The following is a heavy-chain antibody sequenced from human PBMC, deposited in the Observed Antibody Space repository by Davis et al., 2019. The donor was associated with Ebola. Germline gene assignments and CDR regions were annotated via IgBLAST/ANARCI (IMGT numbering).Heavy chain of an antibody. CDR3: ARVSTSSGNFYYYMDV. D-gene: IGHD6-6*01. V-gene: IGHV3-66*01. Sequence: GESLKISCAASGFTVSSNYMSWVRQAPGKGLEWVSVIYSGGSTYYADSVKGRFTISRDNAKKSLYLQMNSLRAEDTAVYYCARVSTSSGNFYYYMDVWGKGTTITVSS. CDR2: IYSGGST. CDR1: GFTVSSNY. J-gene: IGHJ6*03.